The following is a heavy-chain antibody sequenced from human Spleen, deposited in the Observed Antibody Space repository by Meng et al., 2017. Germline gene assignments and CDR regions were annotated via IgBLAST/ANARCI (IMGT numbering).Heavy chain of an antibody. CDR3: AKGYYDSSGYYNDWYFDL. CDR1: GFTFSSYA. Sequence: ETLSLTCAASGFTFSSYAMSWVRQAPGKGLEWVSGISGSGGSTYYADSVKGRFTISRDNSKNTLYLQMNSLRAEDTAVYYCAKGYYDSSGYYNDWYFDLWGRGTLVTVSS. J-gene: IGHJ2*01. V-gene: IGHV3-23*01. D-gene: IGHD3-22*01. CDR2: ISGSGGST.